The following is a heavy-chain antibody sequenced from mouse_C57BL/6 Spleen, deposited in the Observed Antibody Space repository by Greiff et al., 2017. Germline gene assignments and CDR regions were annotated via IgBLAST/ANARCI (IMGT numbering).Heavy chain of an antibody. CDR2: IDPSDSET. D-gene: IGHD2-1*01. Sequence: QVQLQQSGAELVRPGSSVKLSCKASGYTFTSYWMHWVKQRPIQGLEWIGNIDPSDSETHYNQKFKDKATLTVDKSSSTAYIQLSSLTSEDSAVYYCASGIYYGNFYAMDYWGQGTSVTVSS. CDR3: ASGIYYGNFYAMDY. CDR1: GYTFTSYW. J-gene: IGHJ4*01. V-gene: IGHV1-52*01.